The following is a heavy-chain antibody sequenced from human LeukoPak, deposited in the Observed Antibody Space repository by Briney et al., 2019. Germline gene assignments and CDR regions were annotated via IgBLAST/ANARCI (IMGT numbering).Heavy chain of an antibody. V-gene: IGHV1-2*06. CDR1: GYTFTGYY. D-gene: IGHD1-7*01. Sequence: ASVKVSCKASGYTFTGYYMHWVRQAPGQGLEGMGRINTNSGGTNYAQKFQGRVTMTADTSISTVYSELSRLKSDDTAVYYCARAPVDNWNYDFWGQGTLVTVSS. J-gene: IGHJ4*02. CDR2: INTNSGGT. CDR3: ARAPVDNWNYDF.